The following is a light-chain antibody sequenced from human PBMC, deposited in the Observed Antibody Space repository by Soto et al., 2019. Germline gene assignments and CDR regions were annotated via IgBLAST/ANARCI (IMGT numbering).Light chain of an antibody. V-gene: IGKV3-15*01. CDR1: QRVSSN. CDR3: QQYNNWPPWT. Sequence: EIVMTQSPATLSVSPGERATLSCRASQRVSSNLAWYQQKPGQAPRLLIYDASTRATGIPARFSGSGSETEFTLTISSLQSEDFSVYYCQQYNNWPPWTFGQGTKVEIK. J-gene: IGKJ1*01. CDR2: DAS.